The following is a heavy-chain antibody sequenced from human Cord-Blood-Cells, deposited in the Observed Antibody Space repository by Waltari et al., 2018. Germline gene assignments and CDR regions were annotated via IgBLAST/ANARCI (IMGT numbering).Heavy chain of an antibody. CDR3: AREATHLSAVAVDY. V-gene: IGHV4-34*01. CDR1: GGSFSGYY. J-gene: IGHJ4*02. D-gene: IGHD6-19*01. Sequence: VQLQQWGAGLLKPSETLSLTCAVYGGSFSGYYWSWIRQPPGKGLEWIGEINHSGSTNYNPSLKSRVTISVDTSKNQFSLKLSSVTAADTAVYYCAREATHLSAVAVDYWGQGTLVTVSS. CDR2: INHSGST.